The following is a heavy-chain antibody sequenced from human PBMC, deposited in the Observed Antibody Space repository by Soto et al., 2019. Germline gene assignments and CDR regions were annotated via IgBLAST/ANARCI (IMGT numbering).Heavy chain of an antibody. V-gene: IGHV1-58*01. CDR3: AAKGQQHLGYYNGLDV. CDR1: GFTFSSSA. Sequence: SVKVSCKASGFTFSSSAVQWVRQARGQRLEWIGWIVVGSGNTIHAQKFQERVSITRDLSTSTAYMEPSSLRSEDTGVYYCAAKGQQHLGYYNGLDVWGQGTTVTVPS. J-gene: IGHJ6*02. D-gene: IGHD6-13*01. CDR2: IVVGSGNT.